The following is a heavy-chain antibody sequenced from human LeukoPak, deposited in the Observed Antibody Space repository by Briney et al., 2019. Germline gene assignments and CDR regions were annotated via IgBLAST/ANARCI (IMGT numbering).Heavy chain of an antibody. CDR3: ARGKGGNWNYAIFNY. J-gene: IGHJ4*01. CDR1: GFTFSSND. D-gene: IGHD1-7*01. CDR2: IGAAGDT. Sequence: GGSLRLSCAASGFTFSSNDMHWVRQATGKGLEWVSAIGAAGDTYYPGSVKGRFAISRENAKNSLYLQMNSLRAGDTAVYYCARGKGGNWNYAIFNYWGQGTLVTVSS. V-gene: IGHV3-13*01.